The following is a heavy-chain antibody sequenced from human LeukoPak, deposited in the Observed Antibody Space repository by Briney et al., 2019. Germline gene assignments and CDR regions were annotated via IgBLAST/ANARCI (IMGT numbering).Heavy chain of an antibody. CDR3: ARGLLGGSGWFNNWFDP. J-gene: IGHJ5*02. D-gene: IGHD6-19*01. Sequence: SQTLSLTCTVSGGSISSYYWSWIRQPPGKGLEWIGYIYYSGSTNYNPSLKSRVTISVDTSKNQFSLKLSSVTAADTAVYYCARGLLGGSGWFNNWFDPWGQGTLVTVSS. CDR1: GGSISSYY. V-gene: IGHV4-59*01. CDR2: IYYSGST.